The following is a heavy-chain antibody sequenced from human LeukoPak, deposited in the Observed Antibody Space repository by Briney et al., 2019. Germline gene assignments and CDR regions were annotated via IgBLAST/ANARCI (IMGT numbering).Heavy chain of an antibody. CDR2: MNPDSGNT. CDR1: GYTFTGYY. V-gene: IGHV1-8*03. J-gene: IGHJ6*03. D-gene: IGHD6-19*01. CDR3: ARGTGSGWYTYYYYYYMDV. Sequence: GASVKVSCKASGYTFTGYYMHWVRQAPGQGLEWLGWMNPDSGNTGYEQKFQGRVTITRNTSISTAYMELSSLRSEDTAVYYCARGTGSGWYTYYYYYYMDVWGKGTTVTVSS.